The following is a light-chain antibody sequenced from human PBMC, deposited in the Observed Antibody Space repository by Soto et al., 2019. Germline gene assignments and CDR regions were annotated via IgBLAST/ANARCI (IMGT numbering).Light chain of an antibody. CDR3: QQYGSSPQT. J-gene: IGKJ1*01. CDR2: GAS. V-gene: IGKV3-20*01. Sequence: EIVLTQSPGTLSLSPGERATLSCRASRSVSASYLAWYQQKPGQAPRLLIYGASSRATGFPDRFSGSGSGTDFTLSISRLEPEDFAVYYCQQYGSSPQTFGQGTKVDIK. CDR1: RSVSASY.